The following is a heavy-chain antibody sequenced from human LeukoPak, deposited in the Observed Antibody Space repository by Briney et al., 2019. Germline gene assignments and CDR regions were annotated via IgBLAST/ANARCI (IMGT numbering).Heavy chain of an antibody. CDR1: GFTLSSYA. J-gene: IGHJ4*02. Sequence: PGGSLRLSCAASGFTLSSYAMHWVRQAPGKGLEWVAVISYDGSNKYYADSVKGRFTISRDNSKNTLYLQMNSLRAEDTAVYYCARVEETTVVYWGQGTLVTVSS. CDR3: ARVEETTVVY. V-gene: IGHV3-30-3*01. D-gene: IGHD4-23*01. CDR2: ISYDGSNK.